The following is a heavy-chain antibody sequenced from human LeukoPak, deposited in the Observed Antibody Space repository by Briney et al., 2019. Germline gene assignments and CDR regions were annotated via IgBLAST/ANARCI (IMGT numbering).Heavy chain of an antibody. J-gene: IGHJ5*02. CDR3: ARASDPWLQLT. D-gene: IGHD5-24*01. CDR2: IKPDGSEK. V-gene: IGHV3-7*05. CDR1: GFTFSNYW. Sequence: GGSLRLSCAASGFTFSNYWMIWVRQAPGKGLEWVGDIKPDGSEKRYADSVRGRFSISRDNAQTSLYLQMNSLRAEDTAVYYCARASDPWLQLTWGQGTLVTVSS.